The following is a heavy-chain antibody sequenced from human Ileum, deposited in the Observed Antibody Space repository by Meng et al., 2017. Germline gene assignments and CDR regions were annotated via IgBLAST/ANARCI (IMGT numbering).Heavy chain of an antibody. CDR2: INPNGGDT. CDR3: TILEGG. J-gene: IGHJ4*02. CDR1: GYNFLGYW. V-gene: IGHV1-2*06. Sequence: ASVKVSCKASGYNFLGYWVYWVRQAPGQGLEWIGLINPNGGDTNYAHRFLGRVTVTRDTSTTTVYMEMNSLTSDDTAVYYCTILEGGWGQGTLVTSPQ. D-gene: IGHD3-3*01.